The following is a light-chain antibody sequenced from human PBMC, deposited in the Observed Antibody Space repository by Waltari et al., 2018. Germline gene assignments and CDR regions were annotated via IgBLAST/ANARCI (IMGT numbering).Light chain of an antibody. CDR1: SSDVGGYNY. CDR3: CSYTTSSTWV. Sequence: QSAPTQPPSVSGSPGQSVTISCSGTSSDVGGYNYVSCYQQHPGKAPKLMIYGVSIRPSGVSDRFSGSKSGNTASLTISGLQAEDEADYYCCSYTTSSTWVFGGGTRLTVL. J-gene: IGLJ2*01. V-gene: IGLV2-14*01. CDR2: GVS.